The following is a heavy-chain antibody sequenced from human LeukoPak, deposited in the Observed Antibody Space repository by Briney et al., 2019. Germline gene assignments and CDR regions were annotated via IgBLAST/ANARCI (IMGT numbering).Heavy chain of an antibody. Sequence: ASVKVSCKASGYIFTSYGISWVRQAPGQGLEWMGWISAYNGNTNYAQKLQGRVTMTTDTSTSTAYMELRSLRSDDTAVYYCARAYPVLRFLEWLLYWFDPWGQGTLVTVSS. D-gene: IGHD3-3*01. V-gene: IGHV1-18*01. CDR1: GYIFTSYG. CDR2: ISAYNGNT. CDR3: ARAYPVLRFLEWLLYWFDP. J-gene: IGHJ5*02.